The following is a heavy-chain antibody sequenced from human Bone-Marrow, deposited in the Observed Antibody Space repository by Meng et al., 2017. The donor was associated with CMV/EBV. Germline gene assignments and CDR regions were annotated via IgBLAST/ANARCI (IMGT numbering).Heavy chain of an antibody. Sequence: GESLKISCAASGFTFSSYSMNWVRQAPGKGLEWVSYISSSSSTIYYADSVKGRFTISRDNAKNSLYLQMNSLRAEVTAVYYCARDDLYYDFWSGYYPDAFDIWGQGTMVTVSS. V-gene: IGHV3-48*04. CDR3: ARDDLYYDFWSGYYPDAFDI. J-gene: IGHJ3*02. CDR1: GFTFSSYS. D-gene: IGHD3-3*01. CDR2: ISSSSSTI.